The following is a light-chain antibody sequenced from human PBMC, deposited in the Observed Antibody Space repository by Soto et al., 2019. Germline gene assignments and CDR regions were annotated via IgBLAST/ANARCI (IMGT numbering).Light chain of an antibody. CDR3: SSYTSSSTPV. CDR2: DVS. J-gene: IGLJ2*01. Sequence: QSVLTQPASVSGSPGQSITISCTGTSSDVGGYNYVSWYQQHPGKAPKLMIYDVSNRPSGVSNRFSGSKSGNTASLTISGLPAEDEADYYCSSYTSSSTPVLGGGTKLTVL. CDR1: SSDVGGYNY. V-gene: IGLV2-14*01.